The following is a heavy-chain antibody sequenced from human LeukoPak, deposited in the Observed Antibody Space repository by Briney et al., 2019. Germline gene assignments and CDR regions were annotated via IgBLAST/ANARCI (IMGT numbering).Heavy chain of an antibody. CDR2: ISGSGGST. V-gene: IGHV3-23*01. D-gene: IGHD2-15*01. CDR1: GFTFSSYA. Sequence: PGGSLRLSCAASGFTFSSYAMSWVRQAPGKGLEWVSAISGSGGSTYYADSVKGRFTISRDNSKNTLYLQMNSLRAEDTAVYYCARETTIYCSGGSCYSALDYWGQGTLVTVSS. J-gene: IGHJ4*02. CDR3: ARETTIYCSGGSCYSALDY.